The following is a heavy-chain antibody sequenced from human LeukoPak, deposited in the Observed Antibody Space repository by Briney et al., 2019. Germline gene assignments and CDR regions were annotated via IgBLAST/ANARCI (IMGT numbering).Heavy chain of an antibody. J-gene: IGHJ3*02. CDR3: AGLSTAEVHGHHSGTRAFDI. Sequence: PSETLSLTCTVYGGSVSSASYYWSWIRQPPGKGLEWIGYVYYSGTTNYNPSLKSRVTISVDTSKDQFSLKLSSVTAADTAVYYCAGLSTAEVHGHHSGTRAFDIWGQGTMVTVSS. V-gene: IGHV4-61*01. CDR1: GGSVSSASYY. D-gene: IGHD3-10*01. CDR2: VYYSGTT.